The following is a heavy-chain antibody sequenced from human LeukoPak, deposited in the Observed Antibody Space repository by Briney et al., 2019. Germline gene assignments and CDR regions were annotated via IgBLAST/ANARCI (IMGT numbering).Heavy chain of an antibody. CDR3: ARDLITYDSSGYSQSY. V-gene: IGHV1-8*01. CDR1: GYTLTSYD. CDR2: MNPNSGNT. Sequence: ASVKVSCKASGYTLTSYDINWVRQATGQGLEWMGWMNPNSGNTGYAQKFQGRVTMTRNTSISTAYMELSSLRSEDTAVYYCARDLITYDSSGYSQSYWGQGTLVTVSS. J-gene: IGHJ4*02. D-gene: IGHD3-22*01.